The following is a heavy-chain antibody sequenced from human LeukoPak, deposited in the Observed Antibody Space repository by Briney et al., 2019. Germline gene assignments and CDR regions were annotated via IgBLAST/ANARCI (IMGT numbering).Heavy chain of an antibody. D-gene: IGHD2-15*01. V-gene: IGHV3-48*01. CDR1: GFIFSDYD. J-gene: IGHJ4*02. CDR2: IRSSSEII. Sequence: PGGSLRLSCAASGFIFSDYDMTWVRQAPGKGLEWISYIRSSSEIIYYAVSVRGRFIISRDNAKNSLYLQMNSLRAEDTAVYHCANGWSPDYWGRGTLVTVSS. CDR3: ANGWSPDY.